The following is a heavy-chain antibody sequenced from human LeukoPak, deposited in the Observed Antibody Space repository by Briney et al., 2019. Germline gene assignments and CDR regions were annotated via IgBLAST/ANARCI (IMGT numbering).Heavy chain of an antibody. CDR2: IKQDGSEK. V-gene: IGHV3-7*03. Sequence: PGGSLRLSCAASGFTFSSYWMSWVRQAPGKGLEWVANIKQDGSEKYYVDSVKGRFTISRDNAKNSLYLQMNSLRAEDTAVYYCARETTGLRFLEWSFDYWGQGTLVTVSS. CDR1: GFTFSSYW. CDR3: ARETTGLRFLEWSFDY. D-gene: IGHD3-3*01. J-gene: IGHJ4*02.